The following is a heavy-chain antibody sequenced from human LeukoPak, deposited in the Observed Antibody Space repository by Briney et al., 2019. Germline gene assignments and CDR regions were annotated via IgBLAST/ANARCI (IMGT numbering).Heavy chain of an antibody. D-gene: IGHD3-10*01. V-gene: IGHV1-18*01. CDR3: ARAGTRRVRGFEDY. J-gene: IGHJ4*02. CDR2: ISAYNGNT. Sequence: ASVKVSCKASGYTFTSYGISWVRQAPGQGLEWMGWISAYNGNTNYAQKLQGRVTVTTDTSTSTAYMELRSLRSDDTAVYYCARAGTRRVRGFEDYWGQGTLVTVSS. CDR1: GYTFTSYG.